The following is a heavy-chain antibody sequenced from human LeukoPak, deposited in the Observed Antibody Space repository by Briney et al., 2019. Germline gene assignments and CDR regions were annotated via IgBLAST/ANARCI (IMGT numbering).Heavy chain of an antibody. CDR1: GFIFRNYN. V-gene: IGHV3-21*01. CDR3: ARGTYCTGGSCYLGD. CDR2: ISTSTSYM. Sequence: GGSLRLSCAASGFIFRNYNVNWVRQAPGKGLEWVSSISTSTSYMYYADSVKGRFTISRDNAKTSVYLQTNSLSAEDTAVYYCARGTYCTGGSCYLGDWGQGTLVTVSS. J-gene: IGHJ4*02. D-gene: IGHD2-15*01.